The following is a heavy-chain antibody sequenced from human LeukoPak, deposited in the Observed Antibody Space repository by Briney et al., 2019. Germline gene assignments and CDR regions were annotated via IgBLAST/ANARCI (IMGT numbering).Heavy chain of an antibody. CDR1: GGTFTSYA. Sequence: ASVKVSCKASGGTFTSYAISWVRQAPGQGLEWMGGIIPIFGTANYAQKFQGRVTITTDESTSTAYMELSSLRPEDTAVYYCARGRSGWYNALDIWGQGTMGTVSS. V-gene: IGHV1-69*05. CDR3: ARGRSGWYNALDI. J-gene: IGHJ3*02. D-gene: IGHD6-19*01. CDR2: IIPIFGTA.